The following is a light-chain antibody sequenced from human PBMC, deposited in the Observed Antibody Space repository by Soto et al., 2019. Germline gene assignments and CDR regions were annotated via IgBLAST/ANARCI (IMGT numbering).Light chain of an antibody. V-gene: IGKV3-20*01. J-gene: IGKJ1*01. CDR1: QIISSGY. CDR2: GAS. CDR3: QRYGTSLTWK. Sequence: EIVLTQSPVTLSLSPGEIATLSCSASQIISSGYLAWYQQKPGQAPRLLIYGASSRATGIPDRFSGSGSETDFTLTISRLEPEDFAVYYCQRYGTSLTWKFGQGTKVDIK.